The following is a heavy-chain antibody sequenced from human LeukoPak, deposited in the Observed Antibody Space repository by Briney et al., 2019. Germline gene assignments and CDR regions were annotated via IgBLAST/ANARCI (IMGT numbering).Heavy chain of an antibody. CDR2: IYSGGST. J-gene: IGHJ6*03. D-gene: IGHD1-14*01. Sequence: GGSLRLSCTASGFRFSGYAMSWVRQAPGKGLEWVSVIYSGGSTYYADSVKGRFTISRDNSKNTLYLQMNSLQTEDTAVYYCTTYNYYYMDVWGKGTTVTVSS. CDR1: GFRFSGYA. V-gene: IGHV3-66*01. CDR3: TTYNYYYMDV.